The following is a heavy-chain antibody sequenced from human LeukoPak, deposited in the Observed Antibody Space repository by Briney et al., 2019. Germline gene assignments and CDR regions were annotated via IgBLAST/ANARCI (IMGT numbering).Heavy chain of an antibody. D-gene: IGHD5-18*01. J-gene: IGHJ4*02. V-gene: IGHV4-39*07. CDR1: GGSISSSSYY. Sequence: SETLSLTCTVSGGSISSSSYYWGRIRQPSGKGVEWIGSIYYSGSTYYNPSLKSRVTISVDTSKNQFSLKLSSVTAADTAVYYCARGLWIGYSYEPPFFDYWGQGTLVTVSS. CDR3: ARGLWIGYSYEPPFFDY. CDR2: IYYSGST.